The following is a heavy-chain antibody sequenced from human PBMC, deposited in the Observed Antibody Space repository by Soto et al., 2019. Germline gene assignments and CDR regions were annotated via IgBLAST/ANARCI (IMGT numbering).Heavy chain of an antibody. CDR3: AAFGVVANVDY. D-gene: IGHD3-3*01. CDR1: GFTFDDYA. J-gene: IGHJ4*02. CDR2: ISWNSGSI. V-gene: IGHV3-9*01. Sequence: EVQLVESGGGLVQPGRSLRLSCAASGFTFDDYAMHWVRQAPGKGLEWVSGISWNSGSIGYADSVKGRFTISRDNAKNSLYLQMNSLRAEDTALYYCAAFGVVANVDYWGQGTLVTVSS.